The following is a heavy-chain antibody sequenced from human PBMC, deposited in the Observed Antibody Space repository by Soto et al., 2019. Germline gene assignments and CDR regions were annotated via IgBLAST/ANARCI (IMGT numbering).Heavy chain of an antibody. V-gene: IGHV4-61*01. CDR3: ARVNTVVKDFDY. CDR1: GASVSSGTYF. D-gene: IGHD4-17*01. CDR2: IHYRGST. J-gene: IGHJ4*02. Sequence: QVQLQESGPGLVKPSETLSLTCTVSGASVSSGTYFWSWVRQPPGEGLEWIGHIHYRGSTYYNPSLQSRETISVDTSKNQVSLKLTSVTAADTAMYFCARVNTVVKDFDYWGQGTLVTVSS.